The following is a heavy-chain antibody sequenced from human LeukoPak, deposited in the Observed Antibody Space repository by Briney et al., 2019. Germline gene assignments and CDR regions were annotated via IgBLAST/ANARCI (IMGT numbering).Heavy chain of an antibody. J-gene: IGHJ6*02. CDR2: ISGSGSST. D-gene: IGHD1-7*01. CDR3: AKDLRGNYFYQYGMDV. Sequence: PGGSLRLSCAASGFTFSSYAMSWVRQAPGKGLEWVSAISGSGSSTYYADSVKGRFTISRDNSKNTLYLQMNSLRAEDTAVYYCAKDLRGNYFYQYGMDVWGQGTTVTVSS. CDR1: GFTFSSYA. V-gene: IGHV3-23*01.